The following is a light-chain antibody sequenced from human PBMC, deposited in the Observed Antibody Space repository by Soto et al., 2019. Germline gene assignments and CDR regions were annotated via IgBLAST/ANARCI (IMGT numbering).Light chain of an antibody. Sequence: QSALTQPASVSGSPGQSITISCAGTSNDIGTYNLVSWYQQHPGTAPKLLIYETKKRPSGVSSRFSGSKSGNTASLTISGLQTDDEADYFCCTYAASQILYVLGTGTKVTVL. J-gene: IGLJ1*01. CDR3: CTYAASQILYV. V-gene: IGLV2-23*01. CDR1: SNDIGTYNL. CDR2: ETK.